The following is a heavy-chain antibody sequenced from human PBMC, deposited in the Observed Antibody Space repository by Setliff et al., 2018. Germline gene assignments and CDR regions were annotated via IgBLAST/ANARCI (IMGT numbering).Heavy chain of an antibody. CDR3: ARVRNDYQYYIDS. J-gene: IGHJ4*02. V-gene: IGHV4-61*02. CDR1: GGSISSGNHF. Sequence: SETLSLTCTLSGGSISSGNHFWSWIRQPAGKGLEWIGRIYASGRTDYNPSLQSRVSISLDTSQSQFSLRLSSGTAADTALYFCARVRNDYQYYIDSWGQGTLVTVSS. D-gene: IGHD4-17*01. CDR2: IYASGRT.